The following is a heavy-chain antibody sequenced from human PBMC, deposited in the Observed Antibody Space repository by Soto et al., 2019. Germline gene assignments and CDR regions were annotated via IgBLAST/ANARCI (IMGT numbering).Heavy chain of an antibody. Sequence: LRLSCAASGFTFGSYDMHWVRQATGKGLEWVSAIGTAGDTYYPGSVKGRFTISRENAKNSLYLQMNSLRAGDTAVYYCARGVRTYYDFWSGYYYFDYWGQGPMVTVSS. J-gene: IGHJ4*02. CDR1: GFTFGSYD. D-gene: IGHD3-3*01. V-gene: IGHV3-13*01. CDR2: IGTAGDT. CDR3: ARGVRTYYDFWSGYYYFDY.